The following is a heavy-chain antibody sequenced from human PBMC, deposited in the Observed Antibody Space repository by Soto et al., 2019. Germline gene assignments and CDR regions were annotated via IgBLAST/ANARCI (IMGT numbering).Heavy chain of an antibody. CDR1: GGSISSSSYY. Sequence: SETLSLTCTVSGGSISSSSYYWGWIRQPPGKGLEWIGSIYYSGSTYYNPSLKSRVTISVDTSKNQFSLKLSSVTAADTAVYYCARRLDLTGYYPHNWFDPWGQGTLVTVSS. D-gene: IGHD3-9*01. CDR2: IYYSGST. J-gene: IGHJ5*02. CDR3: ARRLDLTGYYPHNWFDP. V-gene: IGHV4-39*01.